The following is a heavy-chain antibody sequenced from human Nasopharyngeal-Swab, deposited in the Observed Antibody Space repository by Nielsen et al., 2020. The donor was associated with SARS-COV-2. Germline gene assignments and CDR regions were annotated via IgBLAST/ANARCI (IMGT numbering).Heavy chain of an antibody. D-gene: IGHD2-2*01. J-gene: IGHJ6*02. CDR2: VKQDGSEK. Sequence: GGSLRLSCAASGFTLSRYWMSWVRQAPGKGLEWVASVKQDGSEKYSVASVRGRFTISRDNTKNSVYLQMNNLRAEDTAVYYCAREICTRITCFDYGMDVWGQGTTVTVSS. V-gene: IGHV3-7*01. CDR1: GFTLSRYW. CDR3: AREICTRITCFDYGMDV.